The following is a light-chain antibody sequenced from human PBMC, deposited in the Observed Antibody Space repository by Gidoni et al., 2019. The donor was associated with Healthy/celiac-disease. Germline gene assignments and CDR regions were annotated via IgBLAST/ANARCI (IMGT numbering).Light chain of an antibody. Sequence: NFMLTQPHSVSQSPAKTVTISCTGSSGSIASNYVQWYQQRPGSAPTTVIYEDNQRPSGVPDRFSGSIDSSSNSASLTISGLKTEDEADYYCQSYDSSNQGVFGGGTKLTVL. CDR3: QSYDSSNQGV. CDR1: SGSIASNY. J-gene: IGLJ3*02. V-gene: IGLV6-57*02. CDR2: EDN.